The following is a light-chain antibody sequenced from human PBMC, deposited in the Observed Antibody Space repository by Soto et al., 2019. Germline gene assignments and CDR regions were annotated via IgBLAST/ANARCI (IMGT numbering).Light chain of an antibody. V-gene: IGKV3-20*01. CDR2: GAS. CDR3: QQYGSSPL. Sequence: EIVFTQSPGTLSLSPGERATLSCRASQSVSSSYLAWYQQKPGQAPRLLVYGASNRATGIPDRFSGSGSGTDFTLTISRLEPEDFAVYYCQQYGSSPLFGQGTKVDIK. J-gene: IGKJ1*01. CDR1: QSVSSSY.